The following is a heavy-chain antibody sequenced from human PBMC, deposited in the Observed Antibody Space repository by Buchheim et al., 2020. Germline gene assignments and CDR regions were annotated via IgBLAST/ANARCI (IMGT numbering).Heavy chain of an antibody. CDR3: AKDRRGVLAAAVRLYEGWFDP. V-gene: IGHV3-23*01. Sequence: EVQLLESGGGLVQPGGSLRLSCAASGFTFSSYAMSWVRQAPGKGLEWVSAISGSGGSTYYADSVKGRFTISRDNSKNTLYLQMNSLRAEDTAVYYCAKDRRGVLAAAVRLYEGWFDPWGQGTL. CDR1: GFTFSSYA. J-gene: IGHJ5*02. CDR2: ISGSGGST. D-gene: IGHD6-13*01.